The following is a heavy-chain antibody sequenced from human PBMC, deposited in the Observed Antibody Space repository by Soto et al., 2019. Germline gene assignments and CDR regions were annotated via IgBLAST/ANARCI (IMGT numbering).Heavy chain of an antibody. J-gene: IGHJ6*02. Sequence: QVQLVQSGAEVKKPGSSVKVSCKASGGTFSSYAISWVRQAPGQGLEWMGGIIPILGTANYAQKFQGRVTITADKSTSTAYMELSSLRSEDTAVYYCARREGFDWLLSSGMDVWGQGTTVTVSS. CDR2: IIPILGTA. CDR3: ARREGFDWLLSSGMDV. D-gene: IGHD3-9*01. CDR1: GGTFSSYA. V-gene: IGHV1-69*06.